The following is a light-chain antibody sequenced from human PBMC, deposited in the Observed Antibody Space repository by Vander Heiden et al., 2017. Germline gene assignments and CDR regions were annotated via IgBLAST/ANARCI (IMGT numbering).Light chain of an antibody. Sequence: QSALTQPASVSGSPGLSITIPCTGTSSDIGGYSYVSWYQRHPGKAPKLIIYDVDSRPSGVSNHFSGSKSGKTASLTISGLQAEDEAEYYCSSYTTSGTFPYVFGAGTQVTVL. CDR3: SSYTTSGTFPYV. J-gene: IGLJ1*01. CDR2: DVD. CDR1: SSDIGGYSY. V-gene: IGLV2-14*01.